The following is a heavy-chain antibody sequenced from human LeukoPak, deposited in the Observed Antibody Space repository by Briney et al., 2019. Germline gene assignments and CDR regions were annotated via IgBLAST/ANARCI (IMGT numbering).Heavy chain of an antibody. Sequence: GGSLRLSCAASGFTFSSYEMNWVRRAPGKGLEWVSYISSSSSTIYYADSVKGRFTISRDNAKNSLSLQMNRLRAEDTAVYYCARAPFWSGYYHDYWGQGTLVTVSS. J-gene: IGHJ4*02. D-gene: IGHD3-3*01. CDR1: GFTFSSYE. CDR2: ISSSSSTI. V-gene: IGHV3-48*01. CDR3: ARAPFWSGYYHDY.